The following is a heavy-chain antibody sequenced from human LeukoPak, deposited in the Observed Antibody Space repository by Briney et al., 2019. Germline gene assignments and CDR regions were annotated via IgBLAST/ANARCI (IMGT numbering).Heavy chain of an antibody. CDR2: ISGSGGST. CDR3: ARGPHSGSGSYYLNY. Sequence: PGGSLRLSCAASGFTFSSYAMSWVRQAPGKGLEWVSAISGSGGSTYYADSVKGRFTISRDNAKNSLYLQMNSLRAEDTAVYYCARGPHSGSGSYYLNYWGQGTLVTVSS. J-gene: IGHJ4*02. D-gene: IGHD1-26*01. CDR1: GFTFSSYA. V-gene: IGHV3-23*01.